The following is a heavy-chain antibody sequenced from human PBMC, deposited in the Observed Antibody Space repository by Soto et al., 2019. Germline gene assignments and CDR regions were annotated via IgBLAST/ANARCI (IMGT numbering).Heavy chain of an antibody. J-gene: IGHJ6*02. V-gene: IGHV3-23*01. Sequence: PVCSLKLAFPSSRLNFRSEFMCWVRHAPGKGLEWVSSISGSGRTIYNADSMRGRFAISRDNSKNSLYLQLNNLRVDDTAVYYCAKVGPSYYYGMDVWGQGTTVTVSS. CDR1: RLNFRSEF. CDR2: ISGSGRTI. CDR3: AKVGPSYYYGMDV. D-gene: IGHD1-26*01.